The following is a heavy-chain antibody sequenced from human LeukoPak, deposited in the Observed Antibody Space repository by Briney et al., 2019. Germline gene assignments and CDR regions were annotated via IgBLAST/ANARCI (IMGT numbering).Heavy chain of an antibody. J-gene: IGHJ5*02. D-gene: IGHD3-10*01. V-gene: IGHV4-59*01. Sequence: SETLSLTCTVSGGSISSYHWSWIRQPPGKGLEWIGYIYYSGSTNYNPSLKSRVTISVDTSKNQFSLKLSSVTAADTAVYYCARAYYYYGSGSYYKENWFDPWGQGTLVTVSS. CDR1: GGSISSYH. CDR2: IYYSGST. CDR3: ARAYYYYGSGSYYKENWFDP.